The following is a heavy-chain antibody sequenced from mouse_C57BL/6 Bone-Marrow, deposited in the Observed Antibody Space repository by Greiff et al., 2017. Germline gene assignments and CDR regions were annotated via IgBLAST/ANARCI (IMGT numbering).Heavy chain of an antibody. Sequence: QVQLKESGAELAKPGASVKLSCKASGYTFTSYWMHWVKQRPGQGLEWIGYINPSSGYTKYNQKFKDKATLPADKSTSTAYMQLSSLTDEASAVYYCARWGLLAMDYWGQGTSVTVSS. J-gene: IGHJ4*01. CDR1: GYTFTSYW. CDR2: INPSSGYT. CDR3: ARWGLLAMDY. V-gene: IGHV1-7*01. D-gene: IGHD2-3*01.